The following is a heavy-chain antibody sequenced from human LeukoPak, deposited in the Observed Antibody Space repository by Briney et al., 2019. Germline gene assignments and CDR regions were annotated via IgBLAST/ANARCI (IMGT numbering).Heavy chain of an antibody. CDR2: IHSDGSST. Sequence: PGGSLRLSCAASGFTFRSYWMHWVRQAPGKGLVWVSHIHSDGSSTSYADSVQGRFTISRDNAKNTLHLQMNSLRAEDTAVYYCARHNYGYDYWGQGTLVTVSS. CDR3: ARHNYGYDY. D-gene: IGHD3-10*01. V-gene: IGHV3-74*01. CDR1: GFTFRSYW. J-gene: IGHJ4*02.